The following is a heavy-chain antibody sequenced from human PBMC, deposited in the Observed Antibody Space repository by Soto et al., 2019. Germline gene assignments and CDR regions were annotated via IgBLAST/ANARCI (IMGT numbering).Heavy chain of an antibody. D-gene: IGHD3-10*01. V-gene: IGHV3-30*18. CDR1: GFTFSSYG. CDR3: AKFRVSRMVRGADDAFDI. Sequence: QVQLVESGGGVVQPGRSLRLSCAASGFTFSSYGMHWVRQAPGKGLEWVAVISYDGSNKYYADSVKGRFTISRDNSKNTLYLQMNSLRSEDTAVYYCAKFRVSRMVRGADDAFDIWGQGTMVTVSS. J-gene: IGHJ3*02. CDR2: ISYDGSNK.